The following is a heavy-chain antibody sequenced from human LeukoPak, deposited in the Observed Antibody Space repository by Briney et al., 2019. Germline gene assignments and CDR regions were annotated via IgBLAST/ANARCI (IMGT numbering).Heavy chain of an antibody. V-gene: IGHV3-23*01. CDR2: ISGSGGST. CDR3: ATGEQWKTH. D-gene: IGHD6-19*01. Sequence: GGSLRLSCAASGFTFSSYDMSWVRQAPGKGLEWVSTISGSGGSTYYADSVKGRFTISRDNSKSTLYLQMNSLRAEDTAVYYCATGEQWKTHWGQGTLVTVSS. CDR1: GFTFSSYD. J-gene: IGHJ4*02.